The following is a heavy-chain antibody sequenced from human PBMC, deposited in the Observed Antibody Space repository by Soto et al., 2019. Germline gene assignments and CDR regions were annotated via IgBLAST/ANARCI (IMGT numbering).Heavy chain of an antibody. D-gene: IGHD1-26*01. CDR1: GFTFSSYA. CDR2: ISGSGGST. CDR3: ARDLQGWELLTSYYGIDV. J-gene: IGHJ6*02. Sequence: GGSLRLSCAASGFTFSSYAMSWVRQAPGKGLEWVSAISGSGGSTYYADSVKGRFTISRDNSKNTLYLQMNSLRAEDMAVYYCARDLQGWELLTSYYGIDVWGQGTTVTVS. V-gene: IGHV3-23*01.